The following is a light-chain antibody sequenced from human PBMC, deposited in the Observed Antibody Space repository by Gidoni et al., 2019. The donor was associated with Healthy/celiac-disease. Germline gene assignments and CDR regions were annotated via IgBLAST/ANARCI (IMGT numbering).Light chain of an antibody. CDR1: QGISSY. CDR2: AAS. Sequence: DIQLTQSPSFLSASVGDRVTITCRARQGISSYLAWYQQKPGKAPKLLIYAASTLQSGVPSRFSGSGSGTEFTLTISSLQPEDFATYYCQQLNSYLRITFXQXTRLXIK. J-gene: IGKJ5*01. V-gene: IGKV1-9*01. CDR3: QQLNSYLRIT.